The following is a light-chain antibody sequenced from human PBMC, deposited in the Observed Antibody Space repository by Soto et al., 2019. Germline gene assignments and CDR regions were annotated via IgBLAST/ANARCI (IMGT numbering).Light chain of an antibody. CDR1: QSVDSY. CDR3: QHRRSWPLA. V-gene: IGKV3-11*01. CDR2: DAS. Sequence: EIVLTQSPATLSLSPGERATLSCRASQSVDSYLAWYQQKPGQAPRLLIYDASSRVTGIPARFSGSGSGTDFTLTISSLESEDFAVYYCQHRRSWPLAFGGGTKVEIK. J-gene: IGKJ4*01.